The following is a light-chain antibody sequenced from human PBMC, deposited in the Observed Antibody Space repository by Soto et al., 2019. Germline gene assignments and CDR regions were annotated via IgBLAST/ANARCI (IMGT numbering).Light chain of an antibody. V-gene: IGKV1-39*01. CDR2: ATS. CDR1: QSISNY. CDR3: QQTYSSPET. Sequence: DLQMTQSPSSLSASVGDRVTITCRASQSISNYVNWYQQKPGKAPNLLIYATSTLQSGVPSRFSGSGCGTDAPLTISSLQPEYVATYYWQQTYSSPETFAQGTKVDI. J-gene: IGKJ1*01.